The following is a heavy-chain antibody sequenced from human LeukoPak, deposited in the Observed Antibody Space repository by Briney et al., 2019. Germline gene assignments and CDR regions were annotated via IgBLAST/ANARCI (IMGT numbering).Heavy chain of an antibody. CDR2: ISSGSRYI. Sequence: GGSLRHSCATSGFTFSTSDMNWVRQTPGKGLEWVSSISSGSRYIYYADSVKGRFTSSRANAGNSLFLQMNSLRAEDTAVYCCARMVSLVGNIRGGWFEPWGEGALVTVSS. CDR3: ARMVSLVGNIRGGWFEP. J-gene: IGHJ5*02. V-gene: IGHV3-21*06. D-gene: IGHD2-8*01. CDR1: GFTFSTSD.